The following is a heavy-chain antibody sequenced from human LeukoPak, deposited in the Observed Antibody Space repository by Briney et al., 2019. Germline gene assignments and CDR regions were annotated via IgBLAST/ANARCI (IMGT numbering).Heavy chain of an antibody. CDR3: ARDAERITMVRGVPKD. CDR1: GFTFSSYA. J-gene: IGHJ4*02. CDR2: ISGSGGST. Sequence: PGGSLRLSCAASGFTFSSYAMSWVRQAPGKGLEWFSAISGSGGSTYYADSVKGRFTISRDNSKNTLYLQMNSLRAEDTAVYYCARDAERITMVRGVPKDWGQGTLVTVSS. D-gene: IGHD3-10*01. V-gene: IGHV3-23*01.